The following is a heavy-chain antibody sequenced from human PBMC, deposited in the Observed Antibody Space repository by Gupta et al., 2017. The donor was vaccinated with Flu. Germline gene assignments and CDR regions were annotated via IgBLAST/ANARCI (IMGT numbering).Heavy chain of an antibody. J-gene: IGHJ3*02. Sequence: GKGLEWVANIKQDGSEKDYVDSVRGRFTISRDNAKTSLYLQMNTLRVEDTALYFCARKGYCASTTCSPGAFDIWGQGTKVTVSS. D-gene: IGHD2-2*01. CDR3: ARKGYCASTTCSPGAFDI. V-gene: IGHV3-7*01. CDR2: IKQDGSEK.